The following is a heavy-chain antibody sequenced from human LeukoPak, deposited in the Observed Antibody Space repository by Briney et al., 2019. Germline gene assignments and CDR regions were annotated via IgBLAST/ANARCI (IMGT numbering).Heavy chain of an antibody. D-gene: IGHD1-26*01. CDR1: GFTFSSYW. J-gene: IGHJ4*01. CDR3: ASGRLVGAPDY. CDR2: ITSDGSGI. Sequence: GGSLRLSCAASGFTFSSYWTHWVRQPPGKGLVWASRITSDGSGIAYADSVKGRFSTSRDNAKNTLYLQMNSLRAEDTAVYYCASGRLVGAPDYWGQGTLVTVSS. V-gene: IGHV3-74*01.